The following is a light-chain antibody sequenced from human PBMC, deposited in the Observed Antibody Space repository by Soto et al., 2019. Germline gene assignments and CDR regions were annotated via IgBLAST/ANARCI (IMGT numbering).Light chain of an antibody. V-gene: IGKV3-15*01. CDR3: QQYNKWPAIT. Sequence: EIVLTQSPATLSLSPWERATLSCSASQSVSSYLAWYQQKPGQAPRLLIYGASTRATDIPARFSGSGSGTEFTLTISSLQSEDFAVYYCQQYNKWPAITFGQGTRLEIK. CDR1: QSVSSY. CDR2: GAS. J-gene: IGKJ5*01.